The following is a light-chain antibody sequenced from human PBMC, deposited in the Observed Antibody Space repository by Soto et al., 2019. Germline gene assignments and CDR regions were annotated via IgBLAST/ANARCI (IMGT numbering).Light chain of an antibody. CDR1: QTISSW. Sequence: DIQMTQSPSTLSGSVGDRVTITWRASQTISSWLAWYQQKPGKAPKPLIYKASTLKSGVPSRFSGSGSGTEFTLTISSLQPEDFATYYCQQLNSYPLNFGGGTKVDI. V-gene: IGKV1-5*03. J-gene: IGKJ4*01. CDR3: QQLNSYPLN. CDR2: KAS.